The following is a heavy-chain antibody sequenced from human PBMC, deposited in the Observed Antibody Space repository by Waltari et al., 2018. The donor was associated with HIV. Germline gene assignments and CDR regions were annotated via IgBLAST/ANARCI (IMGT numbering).Heavy chain of an antibody. V-gene: IGHV3-30*04. CDR3: AREAVTTNYYFDN. CDR2: ISYDGSDK. CDR1: GFTFNNYI. D-gene: IGHD1-1*01. Sequence: VQLVESGGGVVQPGRSLRLSCTGSGFTFNNYILHRVRQAPGKGLEWIALISYDGSDKDYADSLRGRFTISRDNSKNTLFLQMDSLRIEDTALYYCAREAVTTNYYFDNWGQGTLVTVSS. J-gene: IGHJ4*02.